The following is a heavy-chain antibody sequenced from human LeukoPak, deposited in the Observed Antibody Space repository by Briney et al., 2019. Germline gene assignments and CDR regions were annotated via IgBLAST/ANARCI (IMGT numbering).Heavy chain of an antibody. D-gene: IGHD6-19*01. J-gene: IGHJ4*02. CDR2: IYPGDSDT. Sequence: GASFQISCKGSGYSFTSYWIGWVRQMPGKGLEWMGIIYPGDSDTRYSPSFQGQVTISADMSISTAYLQWSSLKASDTAMYYCARRGSGWTVDYWGQGTLVTVSS. CDR1: GYSFTSYW. CDR3: ARRGSGWTVDY. V-gene: IGHV5-51*01.